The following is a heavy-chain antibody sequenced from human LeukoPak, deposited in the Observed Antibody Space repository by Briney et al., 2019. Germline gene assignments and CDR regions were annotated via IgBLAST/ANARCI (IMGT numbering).Heavy chain of an antibody. CDR1: GGTFSSYA. CDR2: IIPILGIA. J-gene: IGHJ4*02. Sequence: GASVKVSCKASGGTFSSYAISWVRQAPGQGLEWMGRIIPILGIANYAQKFQGRVTITADKSTCTAYMELSSLRSEDTAVYYCARLTVLRYFDWDFDYWGQGTLVTVSS. V-gene: IGHV1-69*04. D-gene: IGHD3-9*01. CDR3: ARLTVLRYFDWDFDY.